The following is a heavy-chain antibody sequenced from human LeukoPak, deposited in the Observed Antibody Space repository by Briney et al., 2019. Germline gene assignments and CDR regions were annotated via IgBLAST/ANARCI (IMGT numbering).Heavy chain of an antibody. CDR2: INEDGSGK. D-gene: IGHD3-16*01. V-gene: IGHV3-7*04. CDR1: GFIFSNYY. J-gene: IGHJ4*02. Sequence: GGSLRLSCATSGFIFSNYYMTWVRQAPGKGLEWLASINEDGSGKNYVDSVKGRFTISRDNAKNSLYLQMNSLRADDTAVYYCARDDRYAYYPDWGQGTLVTVSS. CDR3: ARDDRYAYYPD.